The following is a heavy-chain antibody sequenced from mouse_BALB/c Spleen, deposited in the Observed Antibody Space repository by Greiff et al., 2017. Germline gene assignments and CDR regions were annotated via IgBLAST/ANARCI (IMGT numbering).Heavy chain of an antibody. CDR3: ARHWGNYFDY. Sequence: DVHLVESGGGLVKPGGSLKLSCAASGFTFSSYAMSWVRQTPEKRLEWVATISSGGSYTYYPDSVKGRFTISRDNAKNTLYLQMSSLRSEDTAMYYCARHWGNYFDYWGQGTTLTVSS. CDR2: ISSGGSYT. CDR1: GFTFSSYA. J-gene: IGHJ2*01. V-gene: IGHV5-9-3*01.